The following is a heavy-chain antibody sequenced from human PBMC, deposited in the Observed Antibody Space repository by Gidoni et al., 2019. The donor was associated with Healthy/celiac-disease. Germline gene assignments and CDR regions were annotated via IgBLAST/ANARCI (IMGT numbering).Heavy chain of an antibody. CDR1: GFAFSSYW. J-gene: IGHJ4*02. CDR2: IKQDGSEK. V-gene: IGHV3-7*01. Sequence: EVQLVESGGGWVQPGGSLRLSGAALGFAFSSYWMSWVRQAPGKGLEWVANIKQDGSEKYYVDSVKGRFTISRDNAKNSLYLQMNSLRAEDTAVYYCARINIPYRYYFDYWGQGTLVTVSS. D-gene: IGHD3-16*02. CDR3: ARINIPYRYYFDY.